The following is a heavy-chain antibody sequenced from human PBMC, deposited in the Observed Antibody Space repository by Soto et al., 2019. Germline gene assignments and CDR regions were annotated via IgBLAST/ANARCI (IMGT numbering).Heavy chain of an antibody. Sequence: QSPTLSLTCAISGDSVSSNSAAWNWIRQSPSRGLEWLGWTYYRSKWYNDYAVSVKSRIIINPDTSKNQLSLQLKFVTPEDTAVYYCARTAIGGYYQYGIDVWGQGTTVTVSS. CDR2: TYYRSKWYN. D-gene: IGHD2-21*02. V-gene: IGHV6-1*01. J-gene: IGHJ6*02. CDR1: GDSVSSNSAA. CDR3: ARTAIGGYYQYGIDV.